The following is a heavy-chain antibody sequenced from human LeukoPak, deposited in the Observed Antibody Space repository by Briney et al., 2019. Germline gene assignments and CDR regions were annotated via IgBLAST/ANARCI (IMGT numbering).Heavy chain of an antibody. CDR1: GYSFTSYW. CDR3: ARHEKDPKSPEGFYNPPSP. V-gene: IGHV5-51*01. Sequence: GESLKISCKGSGYSFTSYWIGWVRQMPGKGLEWMGIIYPGDSDTRYSPSFQGQVTISADKSISTAYLQWSSLKASDTAMYYCARHEKDPKSPEGFYNPPSPWGQGTLVTVSS. D-gene: IGHD1-14*01. CDR2: IYPGDSDT. J-gene: IGHJ5*02.